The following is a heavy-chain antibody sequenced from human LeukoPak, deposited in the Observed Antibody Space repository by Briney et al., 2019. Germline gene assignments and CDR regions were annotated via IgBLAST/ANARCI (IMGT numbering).Heavy chain of an antibody. D-gene: IGHD2-15*01. CDR2: IYYTGST. V-gene: IGHV4-39*07. J-gene: IGHJ6*03. CDR1: GGSISTNNYF. Sequence: SETLSLTCTVSGGSISTNNYFWGWIRQPPGKGLEWLGSIYYTGSTYYNPSLKSRVIISVDTSKTQFSLKVSSVTAADTAVYYCARVDSYYYMDVWGKGTTVTVSS. CDR3: ARVDSYYYMDV.